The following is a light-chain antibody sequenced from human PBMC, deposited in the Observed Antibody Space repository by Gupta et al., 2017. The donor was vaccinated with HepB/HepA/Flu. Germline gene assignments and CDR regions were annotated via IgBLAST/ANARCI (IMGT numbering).Light chain of an antibody. V-gene: IGKV3-11*01. J-gene: IGKJ5*01. CDR1: QSVGSF. CDR2: DAS. CDR3: QQRSNWPPT. Sequence: LTQSPVTLSLSPGERATLSCRASQSVGSFLAWYQQKPGQAPRLLIYDASNRATGIPARFSGSGSGTDFTLTISSLEPEDFAVYFSQQRSNWPPTFGQGTRLEIK.